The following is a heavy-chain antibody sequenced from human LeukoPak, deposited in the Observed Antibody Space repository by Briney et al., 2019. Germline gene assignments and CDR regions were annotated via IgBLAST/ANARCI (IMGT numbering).Heavy chain of an antibody. V-gene: IGHV4-4*09. CDR1: GGSISSYY. CDR3: ARPTLGGGLDY. Sequence: SETLSLTCTVSGGSISSYYWSWIRQPPGKGLEWIGYIYTSGSTNYNPSLKSRVTTSVDTSKNQFSLKLSSVTAADTAVYYCARPTLGGGLDYWGQGTLVTVSS. J-gene: IGHJ4*02. D-gene: IGHD1-26*01. CDR2: IYTSGST.